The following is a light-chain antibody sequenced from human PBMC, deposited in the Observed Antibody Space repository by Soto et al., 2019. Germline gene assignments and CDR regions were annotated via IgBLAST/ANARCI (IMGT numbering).Light chain of an antibody. CDR2: KAS. V-gene: IGKV1-5*03. Sequence: DIQMTQSPSTLSASVGDRVTITCRASQSISSWLAWYQQKPGKAPKLLIYKASSLESGVPSRFSGSGSGTEFTLTNSSLQSYEFAAYYCQEYNSYPRTFGQGTKVEIK. CDR1: QSISSW. J-gene: IGKJ1*01. CDR3: QEYNSYPRT.